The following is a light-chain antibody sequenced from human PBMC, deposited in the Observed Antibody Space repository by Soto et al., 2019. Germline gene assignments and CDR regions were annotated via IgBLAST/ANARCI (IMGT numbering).Light chain of an antibody. CDR2: EGT. CDR1: SRDVGTYDL. J-gene: IGLJ1*01. CDR3: CSYAGSSTYV. V-gene: IGLV2-23*01. Sequence: HSVLTQPASVSGSPGQSITISCTGTSRDVGTYDLVSWYQHHPGKAPKLMIYEGTKRPSGVSNRFSGSKSGNTASLAISGLQAEDEADYYCCSYAGSSTYVFGTGTKVTVL.